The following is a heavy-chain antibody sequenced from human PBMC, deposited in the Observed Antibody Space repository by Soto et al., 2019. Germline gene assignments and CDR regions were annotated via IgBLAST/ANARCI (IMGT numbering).Heavy chain of an antibody. V-gene: IGHV4-30-2*01. CDR1: GGSINSGGFS. CDR2: IYHSGST. Sequence: PSETLSLTCTVSGGSINSGGFSWSWIRQPPGKGLDWIGYIYHSGSTYYNPSLKSRVTISVDRSKNQFSLKLSSVTAADTAVYYCARVPDVWGQGTTVTVSS. CDR3: ARVPDV. J-gene: IGHJ6*02.